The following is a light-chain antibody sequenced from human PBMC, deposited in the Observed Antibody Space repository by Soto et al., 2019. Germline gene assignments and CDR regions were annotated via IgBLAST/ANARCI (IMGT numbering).Light chain of an antibody. V-gene: IGLV2-14*01. J-gene: IGLJ1*01. CDR1: SSDVGGYNY. CDR3: SSYTSSNFYV. Sequence: QSVLTQPASVSGSPGQSITISCTATSSDVGGYNYVSWYQQHPGKAPKLMIYEVSNRPSGVSNRFSGSKSGNTASLTISGLQAEDEADYYCSSYTSSNFYVFGTGTKVTVL. CDR2: EVS.